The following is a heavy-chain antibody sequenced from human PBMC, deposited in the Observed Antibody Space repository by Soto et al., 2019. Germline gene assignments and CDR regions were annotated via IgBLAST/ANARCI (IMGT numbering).Heavy chain of an antibody. CDR2: RSRSGDSA. D-gene: IGHD3-3*01. CDR3: ANGRCGSGYYHNWFDS. Sequence: EVHLLESGGALVQPGGSLTLSCAASGFSFSDYAMSWVRQAPGKGLEWVSSRSRSGDSADYADSVKGRFAISRDRSTRRLSLNMSSRSVEDPAVYYCANGRCGSGYYHNWFDSWGQGTLITVSS. CDR1: GFSFSDYA. V-gene: IGHV3-23*01. J-gene: IGHJ5*01.